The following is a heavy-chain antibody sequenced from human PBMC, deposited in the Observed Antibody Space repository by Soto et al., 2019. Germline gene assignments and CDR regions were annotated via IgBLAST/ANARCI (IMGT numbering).Heavy chain of an antibody. Sequence: GSLRLTCSASGFTFSGYEMNWVRQAPGKGLEWVSYISGSGSTIYYADSVKGRFTISRDNAKDSLYLQMNSLRAEDTAVYYCERDSLDYSRSSGFDYWGQGTLVTVYS. CDR3: ERDSLDYSRSSGFDY. CDR1: GFTFSGYE. J-gene: IGHJ4*02. V-gene: IGHV3-48*03. D-gene: IGHD6-6*01. CDR2: ISGSGSTI.